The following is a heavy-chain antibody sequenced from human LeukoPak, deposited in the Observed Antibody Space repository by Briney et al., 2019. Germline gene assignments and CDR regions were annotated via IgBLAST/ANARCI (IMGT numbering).Heavy chain of an antibody. CDR3: ARPAVYCNSTNCYPARSFDP. V-gene: IGHV5-51*01. CDR1: GYKFTSYW. J-gene: IGHJ5*02. Sequence: GESLKISCKASGYKFTSYWIAWVRQMPGKGPEWMGIIYPGDSDTKYSPSFQGQVTISADKSINTAYLQWNSLKASDTAIYYCARPAVYCNSTNCYPARSFDPWGQGTVVTVSS. CDR2: IYPGDSDT. D-gene: IGHD2/OR15-2a*01.